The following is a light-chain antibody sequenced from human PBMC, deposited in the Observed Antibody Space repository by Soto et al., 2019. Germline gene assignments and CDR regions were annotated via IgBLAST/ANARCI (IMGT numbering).Light chain of an antibody. Sequence: DIQMAQSPSSLSAAVGDRVTITCRASQDVANFLNWYPQKPGRAPKILIYAASKRQRGVPSRFISVGSGTEFALTISSLELDDLASYYCQQGSTFPYTVRQGTKLE. CDR1: QDVANF. V-gene: IGKV1-39*01. CDR3: QQGSTFPYT. J-gene: IGKJ2*01. CDR2: AAS.